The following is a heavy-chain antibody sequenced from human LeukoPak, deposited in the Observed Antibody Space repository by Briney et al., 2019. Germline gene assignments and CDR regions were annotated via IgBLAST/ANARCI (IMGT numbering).Heavy chain of an antibody. CDR1: GDSISGNY. CDR3: ARYSGSYNFDY. V-gene: IGHV4-59*01. J-gene: IGHJ4*02. D-gene: IGHD1-26*01. CDR2: IHYSGKT. Sequence: SETLSLTCTVSGDSISGNYWSWIRQPPGKGLEWIGYIHYSGKTSYNPSLKSRVTISVDTSKNQFPLKLSSVTAADTAVYYCARYSGSYNFDYWGQGTLVTVSS.